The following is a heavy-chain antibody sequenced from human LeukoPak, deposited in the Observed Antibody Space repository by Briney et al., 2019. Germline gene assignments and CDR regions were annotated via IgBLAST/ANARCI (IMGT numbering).Heavy chain of an antibody. Sequence: PSGTLSPTCAVSGGSISSSNWWSWVRQPPGKGLEWIGEIYHSGSTNYNPSLKSRVTISVDTSKNQFSLKLSSVTAADTAVYYCARVSDSSGSPDAFDIWGQGTMVTVSS. CDR3: ARVSDSSGSPDAFDI. CDR1: GGSISSSNW. V-gene: IGHV4-4*02. CDR2: IYHSGST. D-gene: IGHD3-22*01. J-gene: IGHJ3*02.